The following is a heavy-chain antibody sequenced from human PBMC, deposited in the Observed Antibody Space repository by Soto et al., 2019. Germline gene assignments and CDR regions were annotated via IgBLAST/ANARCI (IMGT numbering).Heavy chain of an antibody. CDR3: ARGMGEGSGTRYYHYGMDV. CDR2: IIPIFGTA. Sequence: SVKVSCKASGGTFSSYAISWVRQAPGQGLEWMGGIIPIFGTANYAQKFQGRVTITADESTSTAYMELSSLRSEDTAVYYCARGMGEGSGTRYYHYGMDVWGQGTTVTVSS. CDR1: GGTFSSYA. V-gene: IGHV1-69*13. D-gene: IGHD3-10*01. J-gene: IGHJ6*02.